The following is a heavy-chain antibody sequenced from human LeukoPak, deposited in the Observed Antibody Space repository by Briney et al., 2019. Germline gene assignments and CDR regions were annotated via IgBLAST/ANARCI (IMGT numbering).Heavy chain of an antibody. V-gene: IGHV3-23*01. CDR3: ATRNTIFGVVIGSLGY. Sequence: GGSLRLCCAASGFTFTSYAMNWVRQAPGKGLEWVSDISGSGGSTYYADSVKGRFTISRDNSKNTLYLQMNSLRAEDTAVYYCATRNTIFGVVIGSLGYWGQGTLVTVSS. CDR1: GFTFTSYA. D-gene: IGHD3-3*01. CDR2: ISGSGGST. J-gene: IGHJ4*02.